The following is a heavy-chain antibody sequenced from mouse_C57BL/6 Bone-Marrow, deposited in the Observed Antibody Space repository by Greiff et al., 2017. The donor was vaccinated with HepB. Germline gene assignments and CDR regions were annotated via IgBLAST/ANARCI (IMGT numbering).Heavy chain of an antibody. V-gene: IGHV1-69*01. CDR1: GYTFTSYW. CDR2: IDPSDSYT. J-gene: IGHJ4*01. Sequence: SGAELVMPGASVKLSCKASGYTFTSYWMHWVKQRPGQGLEWIGEIDPSDSYTNYNQKFKGKSTLTVDKSSSTAYMQLSSLTSEDSAVYYCARERGYAMDYWGQGTSVTVSS. CDR3: ARERGYAMDY.